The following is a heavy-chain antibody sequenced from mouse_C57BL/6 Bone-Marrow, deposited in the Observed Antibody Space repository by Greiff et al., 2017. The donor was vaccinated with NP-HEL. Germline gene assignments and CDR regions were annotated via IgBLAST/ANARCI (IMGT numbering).Heavy chain of an antibody. CDR3: ARWGIYYEYGYFDV. CDR1: GYSFTGYF. D-gene: IGHD2-4*01. Sequence: VQLQQSGPELVKPGDSVKISCKASGYSFTGYFMNWVMQSHGKSLEWIGRINPYNGDTFYNQKFKGKATLTVDKSSSTAHMELRSLTSEDSAVYYCARWGIYYEYGYFDVWGTGTTVTVSS. J-gene: IGHJ1*03. V-gene: IGHV1-20*01. CDR2: INPYNGDT.